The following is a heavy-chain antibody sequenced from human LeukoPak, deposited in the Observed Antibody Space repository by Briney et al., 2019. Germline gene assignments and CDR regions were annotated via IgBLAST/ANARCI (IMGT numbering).Heavy chain of an antibody. D-gene: IGHD3-9*01. CDR1: ENIFTYYY. V-gene: IGHV1-2*02. CDR3: ARGGDNYDVLTQ. Sequence: ASMKVSCKTSENIFTYYYIHWVRQAPGQGLEWLGWINPHSGGTNYAQYFQDRVIMTGDTSISTAYMELRGLISDDTATYYCARGGDNYDVLTQWGQGSLVTVSS. CDR2: INPHSGGT. J-gene: IGHJ4*02.